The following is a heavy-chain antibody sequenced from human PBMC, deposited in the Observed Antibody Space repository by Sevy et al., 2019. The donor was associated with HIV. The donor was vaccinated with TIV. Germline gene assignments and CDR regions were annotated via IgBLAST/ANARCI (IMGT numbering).Heavy chain of an antibody. J-gene: IGHJ4*02. CDR2: IKQDMSEK. CDR3: ARAQQVTVLVVIGGLYFDF. V-gene: IGHV3-7*01. CDR1: GFTFSSYW. D-gene: IGHD3-22*01. Sequence: GGSLRLSCAASGFTFSSYWMTWVRQAPGKGLEWVANIKQDMSEKYYADSVKGRFTISRDNARNSLYLQMESLRAEDTAVYYCARAQQVTVLVVIGGLYFDFWGQGPLVTVSS.